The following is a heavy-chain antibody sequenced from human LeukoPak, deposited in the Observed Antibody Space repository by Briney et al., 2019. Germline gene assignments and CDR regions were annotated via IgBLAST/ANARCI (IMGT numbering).Heavy chain of an antibody. V-gene: IGHV6-1*01. Sequence: SQTLSLTCAISGDSVSSNSAAWSWIRQSPSRGLEWLGRTYYRSKWYNDYAVSVKSRISINTDTSKNQLSLHLSSVTAADTAVYYCARHTDDLGYFQHWGQGTLVTVSS. J-gene: IGHJ1*01. CDR1: GDSVSSNSAA. D-gene: IGHD3-16*01. CDR3: ARHTDDLGYFQH. CDR2: TYYRSKWYN.